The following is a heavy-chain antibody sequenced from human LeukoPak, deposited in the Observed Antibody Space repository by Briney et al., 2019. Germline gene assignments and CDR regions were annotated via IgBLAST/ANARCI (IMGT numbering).Heavy chain of an antibody. J-gene: IGHJ5*02. CDR2: IYYSGNT. CDR1: GGSISSSNYY. Sequence: SETLSLTCIVSGGSISSSNYYWGWIRQPPGKGLEWIGSIYYSGNTYYNPSLKSRVTISVDTSKNQFSLKLSSVTAADTAVYYCARENNFGPYSSSWYEGADWFDPWGQGTLVTVSS. CDR3: ARENNFGPYSSSWYEGADWFDP. D-gene: IGHD6-13*01. V-gene: IGHV4-39*02.